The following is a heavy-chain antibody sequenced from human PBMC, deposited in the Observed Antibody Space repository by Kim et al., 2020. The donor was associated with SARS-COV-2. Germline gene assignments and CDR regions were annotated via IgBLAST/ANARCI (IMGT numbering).Heavy chain of an antibody. D-gene: IGHD3-22*01. J-gene: IGHJ4*02. Sequence: GGSLRLSCAASGFTFSSYAMGWVRQAPGKGLDWVSIILSGGSTYYADSVKGRFTIFRDNSKNTLYLEMNSLRAEDTAVYYCAKDRGDSSGPDFDYWGQGT. CDR3: AKDRGDSSGPDFDY. V-gene: IGHV3-23*01. CDR2: IILSGGST. CDR1: GFTFSSYA.